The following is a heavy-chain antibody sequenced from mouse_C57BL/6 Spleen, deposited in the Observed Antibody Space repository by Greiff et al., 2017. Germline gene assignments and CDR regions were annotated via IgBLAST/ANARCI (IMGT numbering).Heavy chain of an antibody. J-gene: IGHJ1*03. V-gene: IGHV1-69*01. Sequence: QVQLQQPGAELVMPGASVKLSCKASGYTFTSYWMHWVKQRPGQGLEWIGEIDPSDSYTNYNQKFKGKSTLTVDKSSGTAYMQLSSLTSEDSAVYYCARLGGSSLRYFDVWGTGTTVTVSS. CDR1: GYTFTSYW. CDR3: ARLGGSSLRYFDV. D-gene: IGHD1-1*01. CDR2: IDPSDSYT.